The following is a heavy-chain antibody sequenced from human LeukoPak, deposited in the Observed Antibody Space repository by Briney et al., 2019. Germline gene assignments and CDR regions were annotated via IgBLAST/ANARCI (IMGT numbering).Heavy chain of an antibody. CDR3: AEGYGYFDY. J-gene: IGHJ4*02. CDR1: GFTFSTYS. CDR2: ISSSSHYI. D-gene: IGHD2-15*01. Sequence: GGSLRLSCAASGFTFSTYSMSWVRQAPGKGLEWVSSISSSSHYIYYADSVKGRFTISRDNAKNSLYLQMYSLRAEGTALYYCAEGYGYFDYWGQGTQVTVSS. V-gene: IGHV3-21*01.